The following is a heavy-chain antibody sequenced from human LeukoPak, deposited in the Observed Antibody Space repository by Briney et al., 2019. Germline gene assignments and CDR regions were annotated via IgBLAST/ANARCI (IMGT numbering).Heavy chain of an antibody. Sequence: SDTLSLTCTVSVGSISSSCHYGGWIPQPPGKGLEWIGSIYYSGSTYYNPSLKSRVTISVDTSKNQFSLKLRSVTAADTAVYYCARVGIVVVPAAMFGGNSQIDYWGQGTLVTVSS. J-gene: IGHJ4*02. CDR3: ARVGIVVVPAAMFGGNSQIDY. V-gene: IGHV4-39*01. CDR1: VGSISSSCHY. D-gene: IGHD2-2*03. CDR2: IYYSGST.